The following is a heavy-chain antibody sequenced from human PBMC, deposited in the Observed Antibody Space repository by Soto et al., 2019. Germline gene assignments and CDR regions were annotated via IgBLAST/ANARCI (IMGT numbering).Heavy chain of an antibody. J-gene: IGHJ4*02. CDR3: ARHWYGSGTHYPFDS. CDR1: DGSISSYY. D-gene: IGHD3-10*01. V-gene: IGHV4-59*08. Sequence: QVQLQESGPGLVKPSETLSLTCTVSDGSISSYYWSWIRQPPGKGLEWIGCIYYSGSTDHNPSLQSRVTIAVDTSKNQFSLKLSSVTAADTAVYFCARHWYGSGTHYPFDSWGQGTLVTVSS. CDR2: IYYSGST.